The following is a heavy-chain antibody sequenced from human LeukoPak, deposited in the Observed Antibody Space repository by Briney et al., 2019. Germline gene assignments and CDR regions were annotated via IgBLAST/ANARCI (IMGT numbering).Heavy chain of an antibody. Sequence: GSLRLSCAASGFTFSTYSMNWVCQPPGKGLEWIGEINHSGSTNYNPSLKSRVTISVDTSKNQFSLKLSSVTAADTAVYYCARAPALELPWFDPWGQGTLVTVSS. D-gene: IGHD1-7*01. V-gene: IGHV4-34*01. J-gene: IGHJ5*02. CDR1: GFTFSTYS. CDR2: INHSGST. CDR3: ARAPALELPWFDP.